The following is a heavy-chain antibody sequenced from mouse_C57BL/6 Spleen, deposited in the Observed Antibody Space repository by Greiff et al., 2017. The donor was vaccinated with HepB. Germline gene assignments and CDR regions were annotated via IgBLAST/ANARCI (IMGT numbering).Heavy chain of an antibody. J-gene: IGHJ2*01. D-gene: IGHD2-1*01. CDR2: INPNNGGT. CDR1: GYTFTDYN. Sequence: VQLQQSGPELVKPGASVKIPCKASGYTFTDYNMDWVKQSHGKSLEWIGDINPNNGGTNYNQKFKGKATLTVDKSSSTAYMELRSLTSEDTAVYYCARRTGNPYYFDYWGQGTTLTVSS. CDR3: ARRTGNPYYFDY. V-gene: IGHV1-18*01.